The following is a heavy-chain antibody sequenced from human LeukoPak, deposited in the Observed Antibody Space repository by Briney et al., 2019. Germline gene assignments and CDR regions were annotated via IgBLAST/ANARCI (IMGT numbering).Heavy chain of an antibody. J-gene: IGHJ4*02. V-gene: IGHV3-53*01. CDR3: AKDKTNPGYSYGYYFDY. Sequence: GGSLRLSCAASGFTVSSNYMSWVRQAPGKGLEWVSVIYSGGSTYYADSVKGRFTISRDNSKNTLYLQMNSLRAEDTAVYYCAKDKTNPGYSYGYYFDYWGQGTLVTVSS. D-gene: IGHD5-18*01. CDR1: GFTVSSNY. CDR2: IYSGGST.